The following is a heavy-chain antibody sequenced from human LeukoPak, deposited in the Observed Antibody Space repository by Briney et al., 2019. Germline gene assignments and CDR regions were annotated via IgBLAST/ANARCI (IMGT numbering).Heavy chain of an antibody. CDR3: ARVYSSGWYPTWPFDI. CDR1: GGSFSGYY. CDR2: INHSGST. V-gene: IGHV4-34*01. Sequence: PSETLSLTCAVYGGSFSGYYWSWIRQPPGKGLEWIGEINHSGSTNYNPSLKSRVTISVDTSKNQFSLKLSSVTAADTAVYYCARVYSSGWYPTWPFDIWGQGTMVTVSS. J-gene: IGHJ3*02. D-gene: IGHD6-19*01.